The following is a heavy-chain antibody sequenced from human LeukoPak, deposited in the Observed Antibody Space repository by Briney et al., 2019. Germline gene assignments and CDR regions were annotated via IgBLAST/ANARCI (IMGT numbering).Heavy chain of an antibody. J-gene: IGHJ5*02. CDR2: ISSSSSTI. CDR3: ARDGMVRGVIGDNWFDP. V-gene: IGHV3-48*04. CDR1: GFTFSSYS. Sequence: GGSLRLSCAASGFTFSSYSMNWVRQAPGKGLEWVSYISSSSSTIYYADSVKGRFTISRDNAKNSLYLQMNSLRAEDTAVYYCARDGMVRGVIGDNWFDPWGQGTLVTVSS. D-gene: IGHD3-10*01.